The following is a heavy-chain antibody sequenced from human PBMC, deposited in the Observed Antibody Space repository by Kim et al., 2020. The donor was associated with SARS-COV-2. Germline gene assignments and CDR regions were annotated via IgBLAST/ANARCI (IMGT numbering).Heavy chain of an antibody. V-gene: IGHV5-51*01. CDR2: IYPGDSDT. D-gene: IGHD6-13*01. J-gene: IGHJ5*02. CDR3: ARHGYSSHTNWFDP. CDR1: GYNFTTYW. Sequence: GESLKISCKVSGYNFTTYWIGWVRQMLGKGLEWMGVIYPGDSDTRYSPSFQGQVTISADKSISTAYLQWGSLKASDTAMYYCARHGYSSHTNWFDPWRQGTLVTVSS.